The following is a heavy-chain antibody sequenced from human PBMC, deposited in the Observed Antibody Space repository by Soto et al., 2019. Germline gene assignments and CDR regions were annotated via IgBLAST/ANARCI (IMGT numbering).Heavy chain of an antibody. J-gene: IGHJ4*02. Sequence: ASVKVSCKASGYTFIGYYMHWVRQAPGQGLEWMGWINPNSGDTNYAQKFQGRVTMTRDTSISTAYTELSRLRFDDTAVYYCARARTNYYNTSDYDFWGQGTLVTVS. CDR3: ARARTNYYNTSDYDF. CDR1: GYTFIGYY. CDR2: INPNSGDT. V-gene: IGHV1-2*02. D-gene: IGHD3-22*01.